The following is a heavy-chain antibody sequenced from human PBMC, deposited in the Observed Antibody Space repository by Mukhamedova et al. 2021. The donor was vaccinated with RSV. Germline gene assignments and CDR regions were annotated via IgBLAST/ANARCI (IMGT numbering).Heavy chain of an antibody. Sequence: GLEWVSAISGSGGSTYYADSVKGRFTISRDNSKNTLYLQMNSLRAEDTAVYYCAKDLRITMIVDAFDIWGQGTMV. D-gene: IGHD3-22*01. V-gene: IGHV3-23*01. CDR3: AKDLRITMIVDAFDI. CDR2: ISGSGGST. J-gene: IGHJ3*02.